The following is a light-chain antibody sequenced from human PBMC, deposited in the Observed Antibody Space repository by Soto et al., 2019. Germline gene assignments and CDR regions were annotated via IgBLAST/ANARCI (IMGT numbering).Light chain of an antibody. J-gene: IGLJ1*01. CDR2: SVT. CDR3: SSSTSSSTYL. V-gene: IGLV2-14*03. CDR1: SSDVGAYNS. Sequence: QSALTQPASVSGSPGQSITISCTGTSSDVGAYNSVSWYQQHPDEAPKLIIYSVTYRSSGLSDRFSASKSGNTASLTISGLHNEDEADYYCSSSTSSSTYLFGTGTKLTVL.